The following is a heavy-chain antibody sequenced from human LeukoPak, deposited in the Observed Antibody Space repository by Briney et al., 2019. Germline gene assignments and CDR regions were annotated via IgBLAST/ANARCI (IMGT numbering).Heavy chain of an antibody. V-gene: IGHV3-30-3*01. J-gene: IGHJ4*02. Sequence: GRSLRLSCAASGFTFSSYAMNWVRQAPGKGLEWVAVISYDGSNKYYADSVKGRLTISRDNSKNTLYLQMNSLRAEDTAVYYCARISGSYYNPNYYFDYWGQGTLVTVSS. CDR1: GFTFSSYA. CDR2: ISYDGSNK. D-gene: IGHD3-10*01. CDR3: ARISGSYYNPNYYFDY.